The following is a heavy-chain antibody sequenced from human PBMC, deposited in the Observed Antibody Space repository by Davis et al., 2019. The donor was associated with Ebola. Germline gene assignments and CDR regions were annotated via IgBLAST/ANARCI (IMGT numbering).Heavy chain of an antibody. J-gene: IGHJ6*03. Sequence: GESLKISCAASGFTFSSYEMNWVRQAPGKGLEWVSYISSSGSTIYYADSVKGRFTISRDNAKNSLYLQMNSLRAEDTAVYYCARDGGGYCSSTSCYILSLDYYMDVWGKGTTVTVSS. CDR3: ARDGGGYCSSTSCYILSLDYYMDV. D-gene: IGHD2-2*02. V-gene: IGHV3-48*03. CDR2: ISSSGSTI. CDR1: GFTFSSYE.